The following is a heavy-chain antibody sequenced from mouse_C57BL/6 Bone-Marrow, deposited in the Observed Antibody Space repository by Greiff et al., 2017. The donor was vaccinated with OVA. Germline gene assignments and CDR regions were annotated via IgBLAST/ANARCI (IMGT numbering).Heavy chain of an antibody. D-gene: IGHD2-5*01. CDR1: GFNIKDYY. J-gene: IGHJ3*01. Sequence: VQLQQSGAELVKPGASVKLSCTASGFNIKDYYMHWVKQRTEQGLEWIGRIDPEDGETKYAPNFQGKATIPADTSSNTAYLQLSSLTSDDTAVYYCARTGDYYSNYVAYWGQGTLVTVSA. V-gene: IGHV14-2*01. CDR2: IDPEDGET. CDR3: ARTGDYYSNYVAY.